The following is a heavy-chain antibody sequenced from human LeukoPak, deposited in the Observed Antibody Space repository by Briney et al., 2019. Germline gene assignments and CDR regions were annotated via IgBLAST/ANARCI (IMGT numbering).Heavy chain of an antibody. V-gene: IGHV3-23*01. D-gene: IGHD1-26*01. CDR1: GFTFSSYA. Sequence: GGSLRLSCAASGFTFSSYAMSWVRQAPGKGLEWVSAISGSGGSTYYADSVTGRFTISRDNSKNTLSLQMNSLRADDTAVYYCAKGGHFGWFAPWGQGTLVTVSS. CDR2: ISGSGGST. CDR3: AKGGHFGWFAP. J-gene: IGHJ5*02.